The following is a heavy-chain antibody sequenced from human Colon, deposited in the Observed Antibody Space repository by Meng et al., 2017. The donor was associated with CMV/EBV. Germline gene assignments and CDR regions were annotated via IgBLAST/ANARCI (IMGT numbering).Heavy chain of an antibody. J-gene: IGHJ5*02. V-gene: IGHV1-46*01. CDR2: VNPSGGST. CDR1: GYTFTSYY. Sequence: ASVQVSCKASGYTFTSYYMHWVRQAPGQGLEWMGIVNPSGGSTTYAQKFQGSVTMTRDTSTSTVYMELSSLRSEDTAVYYCARTYDSSGYSNWVDPWGQGTLVTVSS. CDR3: ARTYDSSGYSNWVDP. D-gene: IGHD3-22*01.